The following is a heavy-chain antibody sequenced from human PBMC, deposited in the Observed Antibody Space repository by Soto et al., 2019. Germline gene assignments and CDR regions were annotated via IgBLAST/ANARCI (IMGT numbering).Heavy chain of an antibody. CDR2: IIPIFGTA. CDR3: ASRKADCSSTSCYTDY. Sequence: SVKGSCKASGGTFSSYAISWVRQAPGQGLEWMGGIIPIFGTANYAQKFQGRVTITADESTSTAYMELSSLRSEDTAVYYCASRKADCSSTSCYTDYWGQGTLVTVSS. D-gene: IGHD2-2*02. V-gene: IGHV1-69*13. CDR1: GGTFSSYA. J-gene: IGHJ4*02.